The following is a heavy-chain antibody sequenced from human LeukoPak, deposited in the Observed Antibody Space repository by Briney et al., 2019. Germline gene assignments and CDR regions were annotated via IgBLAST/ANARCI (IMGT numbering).Heavy chain of an antibody. D-gene: IGHD3-3*01. J-gene: IGHJ6*03. Sequence: SETLSLTCAVYGGSFSGHYCNWIRQPPGKGLQWIGEINHRGVANYNPSLKSRVSISEDTSKNQFSLTVNSVTAADTALYFCARGAVSGRFGVYFTYMDVCGKGTTVTVSS. V-gene: IGHV4-34*01. CDR1: GGSFSGHY. CDR2: INHRGVA. CDR3: ARGAVSGRFGVYFTYMDV.